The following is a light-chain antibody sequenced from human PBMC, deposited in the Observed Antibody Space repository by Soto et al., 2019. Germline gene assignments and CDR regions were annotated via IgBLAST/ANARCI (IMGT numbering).Light chain of an antibody. CDR1: QSVSTN. Sequence: EIVMTQSPTTLSVSPGARAPLSCRASQSVSTNLAWYQQKPGQVPSLLIYGASTRASGIPARFSGSGSGTEFTLTIGSLQSEDFAVYYCQQYSSSPSFGQGTRLEIK. CDR3: QQYSSSPS. CDR2: GAS. V-gene: IGKV3-15*01. J-gene: IGKJ5*01.